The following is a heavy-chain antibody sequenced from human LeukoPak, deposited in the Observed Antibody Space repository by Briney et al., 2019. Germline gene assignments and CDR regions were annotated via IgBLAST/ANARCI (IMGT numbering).Heavy chain of an antibody. CDR1: GFTFSSYE. V-gene: IGHV3-23*01. J-gene: IGHJ4*02. CDR2: ISDSGNT. Sequence: GGSLRLSCAASGFTFSSYEMNWVRQAPGKGLEWVSAISDSGNTYHADSVKGRFTISRDSSKNTLFLQMNRLRPEDAAVYYCAEAPVTTCRGAYCYPFDYWGQGTLVTVSS. D-gene: IGHD2-21*01. CDR3: AEAPVTTCRGAYCYPFDY.